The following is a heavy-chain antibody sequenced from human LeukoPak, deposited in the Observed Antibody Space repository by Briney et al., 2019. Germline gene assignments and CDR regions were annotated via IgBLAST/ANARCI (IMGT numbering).Heavy chain of an antibody. CDR1: GYTFTSYY. CDR2: INPSGGST. CDR3: AREGLPIVGASPLDY. Sequence: ASVKVSCKASGYTFTSYYMHWVRQAPGQGLEWMGIINPSGGSTSYAQKFQGRVTMTRDTSTSTVYMELSSLRSEDTAVYYCAREGLPIVGASPLDYWGQGTLVTVSS. J-gene: IGHJ4*02. D-gene: IGHD1-26*01. V-gene: IGHV1-46*01.